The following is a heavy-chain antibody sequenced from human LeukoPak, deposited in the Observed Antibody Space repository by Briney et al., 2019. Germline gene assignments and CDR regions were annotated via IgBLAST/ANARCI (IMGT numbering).Heavy chain of an antibody. CDR2: IIPILGIA. J-gene: IGHJ4*02. D-gene: IGHD6-19*01. CDR3: ARDIAQYNSGPDY. Sequence: SVKVSCKASGGTFSSYAISWVRQAPGQGLEWMGRIIPILGIANYAQKFQGRVTITADKSTSTAYMELSSLRAEDTAVYYCARDIAQYNSGPDYWGQGTLVTVSS. CDR1: GGTFSSYA. V-gene: IGHV1-69*04.